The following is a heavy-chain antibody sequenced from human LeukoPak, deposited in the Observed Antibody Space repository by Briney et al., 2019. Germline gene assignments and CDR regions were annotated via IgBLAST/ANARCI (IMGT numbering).Heavy chain of an antibody. CDR3: ASLGIAAAGTIDY. D-gene: IGHD6-13*01. CDR2: ISSSSSYI. Sequence: GGSLRLSCAASGFTFSSYSMNWVRQAPGKGLEWVSSISSSSSYIYYADSVKGRFTISRDNAKNSLYLQMNSLRAEDTAVYYCASLGIAAAGTIDYWGQGTLVTDSS. V-gene: IGHV3-21*01. J-gene: IGHJ4*02. CDR1: GFTFSSYS.